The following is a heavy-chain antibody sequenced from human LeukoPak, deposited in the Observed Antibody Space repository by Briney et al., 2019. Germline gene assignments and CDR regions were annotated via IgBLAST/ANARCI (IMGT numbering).Heavy chain of an antibody. D-gene: IGHD3-10*01. CDR1: GFTFSSYA. Sequence: GGSLRLSCAASGFTFSSYAMSWVRQAPGKGLEWVSTISGSGGSTYYADSVKGRFTISRDNSKNTLYLQMNSLRAEDAAGYYFAKAAPEYYGSVSYYNADYWGRGTRVTVS. CDR3: AKAAPEYYGSVSYYNADY. J-gene: IGHJ4*02. CDR2: ISGSGGST. V-gene: IGHV3-23*01.